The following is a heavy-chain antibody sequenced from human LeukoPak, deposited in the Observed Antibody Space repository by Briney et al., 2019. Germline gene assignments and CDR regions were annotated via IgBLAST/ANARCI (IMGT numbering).Heavy chain of an antibody. J-gene: IGHJ1*01. Sequence: GGSLRLSCTASGFTFSTYWMNWVRQAPGKGLEWVANIKQDGGEKYYVDSVKGRFTISRDNAKNSLYLQMNSLRAEDTAVYYCATPIYLLKNGGYLQHWGQGTLVTVSS. V-gene: IGHV3-7*03. CDR2: IKQDGGEK. D-gene: IGHD1-26*01. CDR1: GFTFSTYW. CDR3: ATPIYLLKNGGYLQH.